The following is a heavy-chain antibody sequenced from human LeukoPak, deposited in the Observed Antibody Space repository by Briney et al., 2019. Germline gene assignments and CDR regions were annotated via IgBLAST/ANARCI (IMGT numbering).Heavy chain of an antibody. CDR3: AREGLSIVGATTGFDY. CDR2: INPNSGGT. Sequence: GASVKVSCKASGYTFTGYYIHWVRQAPGQGLEWMGWINPNSGGTNYAQKFQGRVTMTRDTSISTAYMELSRLRSDDTAVYYCAREGLSIVGATTGFDYWGQGTLVTVSS. D-gene: IGHD1-26*01. CDR1: GYTFTGYY. J-gene: IGHJ4*02. V-gene: IGHV1-2*02.